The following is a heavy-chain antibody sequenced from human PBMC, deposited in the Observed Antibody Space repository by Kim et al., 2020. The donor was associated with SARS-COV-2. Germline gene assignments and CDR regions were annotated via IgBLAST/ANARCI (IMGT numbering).Heavy chain of an antibody. Sequence: GGSLRLSCAASGFTFSSYAMSWVRQAPGKGLEWVSAISGSGGSTYYADSVKGRFTISRDNSKNTLYLQMNSLRAEDTAVYYCAKVQGYSYGYGMDVWGQGTTVTVSS. D-gene: IGHD5-18*01. J-gene: IGHJ6*02. CDR3: AKVQGYSYGYGMDV. CDR2: ISGSGGST. V-gene: IGHV3-23*01. CDR1: GFTFSSYA.